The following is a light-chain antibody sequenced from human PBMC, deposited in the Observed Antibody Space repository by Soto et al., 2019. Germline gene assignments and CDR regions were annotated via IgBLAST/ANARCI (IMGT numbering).Light chain of an antibody. CDR1: SIDVGSYNL. Sequence: QSVLTQPASVSGSPGQSITISCTGTSIDVGSYNLVSWYQQHPGKAPKLMIYEDSKRPSGVSNRFSGSKSGNTASLTISGLQAEDEADYYCCSYAGSSNWVFGGGTKLTVL. J-gene: IGLJ3*02. CDR2: EDS. CDR3: CSYAGSSNWV. V-gene: IGLV2-23*01.